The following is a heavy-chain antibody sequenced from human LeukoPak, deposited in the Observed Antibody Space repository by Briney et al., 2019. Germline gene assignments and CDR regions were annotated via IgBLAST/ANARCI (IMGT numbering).Heavy chain of an antibody. Sequence: PGGSLRLSCAASGFTFSSYSMNWVRQAPGKGLEWVSSISSSSYIYYADSVKGRFTISRDNAKNSLYLQMNSLRAEDTAVYYCARAERFLEWLREQYYFDYWGQGTLVTVSS. J-gene: IGHJ4*02. V-gene: IGHV3-21*01. CDR2: ISSSSYI. CDR1: GFTFSSYS. D-gene: IGHD3-3*01. CDR3: ARAERFLEWLREQYYFDY.